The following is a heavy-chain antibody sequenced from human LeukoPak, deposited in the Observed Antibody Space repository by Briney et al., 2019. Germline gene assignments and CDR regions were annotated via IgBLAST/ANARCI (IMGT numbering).Heavy chain of an antibody. D-gene: IGHD2/OR15-2a*01. CDR2: IYYSGST. J-gene: IGHJ2*01. Sequence: PSETLSLTCTVSGGXITTSSYYWGWIRQPPGKGLEWFGIIYYSGSTYYNPSLKGRVTISVDTSKNQFSLKLSSVTAADTAVYYCARAFRARYFDLWGRGTLVTVPS. CDR1: GGXITTSSYY. V-gene: IGHV4-39*01. CDR3: ARAFRARYFDL.